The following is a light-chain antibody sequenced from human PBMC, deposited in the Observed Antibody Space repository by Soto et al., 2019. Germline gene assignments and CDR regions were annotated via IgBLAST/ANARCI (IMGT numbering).Light chain of an antibody. CDR3: QQYDNLPLT. J-gene: IGKJ1*01. CDR1: QDITNN. CDR2: DAS. V-gene: IGKV1-33*01. Sequence: DIQMTQSPSSLSASVGDRVTITCQASQDITNNLIWYQQTPGKAPILLIYDASDLHTGVPSRVSGSGSGTDVTFTISSLQPEDIATYYCQQYDNLPLTFGQGTKVDIK.